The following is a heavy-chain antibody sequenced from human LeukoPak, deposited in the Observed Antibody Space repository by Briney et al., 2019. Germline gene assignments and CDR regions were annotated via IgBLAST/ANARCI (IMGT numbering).Heavy chain of an antibody. CDR2: IYTSGNT. CDR1: GGSFSIYY. CDR3: ARVCPVAGTFAY. D-gene: IGHD6-19*01. J-gene: IGHJ4*02. Sequence: SETLSLTCTVSGGSFSIYYWSWIRQPAGKGLEWIGRIYTSGNTYYNPSLKSRVTMSVDTSKNQFSLNLSSVTAADPAVYYCARVCPVAGTFAYWGQGTLVTVSS. V-gene: IGHV4-4*07.